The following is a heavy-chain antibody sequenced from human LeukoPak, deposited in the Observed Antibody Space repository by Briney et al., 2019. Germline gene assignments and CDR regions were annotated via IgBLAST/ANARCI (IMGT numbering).Heavy chain of an antibody. V-gene: IGHV1-3*01. J-gene: IGHJ4*02. CDR3: ASRPDLAATAPFDF. CDR2: INPGNGNT. CDR1: GYTFTSQA. Sequence: ASVKVSCKASGYTFTSQAMHWVRQAPGQRLEWMGWINPGNGNTKHSQKFQDRVTITRDTSASTVYMELSSLRSEDTAVYYCASRPDLAATAPFDFWGQGTLVTVSS. D-gene: IGHD6-13*01.